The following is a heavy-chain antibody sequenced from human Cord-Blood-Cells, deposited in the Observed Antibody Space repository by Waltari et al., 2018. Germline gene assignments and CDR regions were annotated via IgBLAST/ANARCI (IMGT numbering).Heavy chain of an antibody. CDR2: IKQEGREK. J-gene: IGHJ3*02. CDR3: ARDVMPGTTKGGRGAFDI. CDR1: GFTFSSYW. D-gene: IGHD1-7*01. V-gene: IGHV3-7*01. Sequence: EVQLVESGGGLVQPGGSLRLSCAASGFTFSSYWMSWVRQAPGKGLEWVANIKQEGREKYYVDSVKGRFTISRDNAKNSLYLQMNSLRAEDTAVYYCARDVMPGTTKGGRGAFDIWGQGTMVTVSS.